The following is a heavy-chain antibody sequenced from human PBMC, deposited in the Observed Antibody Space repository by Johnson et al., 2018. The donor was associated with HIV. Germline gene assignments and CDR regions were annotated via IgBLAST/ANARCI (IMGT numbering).Heavy chain of an antibody. J-gene: IGHJ3*02. D-gene: IGHD6-19*01. CDR3: AKEGVAGADAFDI. CDR1: GFTFSTYG. CDR2: MWYDGSNK. Sequence: QVQLVESGGGVVQPGRSLRLSCAASGFTFSTYGMHWVRQAPGKGLEWVAVMWYDGSNKYYADSVKGRFTISRDNSKNTLYLQMNSLRAEDTAVYDCAKEGVAGADAFDIWGQGTMVTVSS. V-gene: IGHV3-33*06.